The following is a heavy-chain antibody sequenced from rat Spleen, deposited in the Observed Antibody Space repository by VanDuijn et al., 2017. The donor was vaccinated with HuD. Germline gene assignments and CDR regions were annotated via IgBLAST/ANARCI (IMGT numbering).Heavy chain of an antibody. J-gene: IGHJ4*01. CDR2: MSPSGGST. CDR3: ARIDYYLYVLDA. CDR1: GFTFSDYY. D-gene: IGHD1-1*01. Sequence: EVQLVESGGGLVQPGRSLKLSCATSGFTFSDYYMAWVRQAPTKGLEWVASMSPSGGSTYYRDSVKGRFTISRDESKSTLYLQMDSLRSEDTATYYCARIDYYLYVLDAWGQGASVTVSS. V-gene: IGHV5-25*01.